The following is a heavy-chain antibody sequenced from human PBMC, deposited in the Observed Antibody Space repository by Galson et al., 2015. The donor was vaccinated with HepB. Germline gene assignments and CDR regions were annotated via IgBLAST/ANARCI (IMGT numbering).Heavy chain of an antibody. CDR1: GFTFSSYG. CDR3: ATARFGELNPDWFDP. D-gene: IGHD3-10*01. V-gene: IGHV3-30*03. J-gene: IGHJ5*02. Sequence: SLRLSCAASGFTFSSYGMHWVRQAPGKGLEWVAVISYDGSNKYYADSVKGRFTISRDNSKNTLYLQMNSLRAEDTAVYYCATARFGELNPDWFDPWGQGTLVTVSS. CDR2: ISYDGSNK.